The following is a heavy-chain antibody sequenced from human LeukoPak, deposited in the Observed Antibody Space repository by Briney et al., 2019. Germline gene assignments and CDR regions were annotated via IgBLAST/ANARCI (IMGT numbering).Heavy chain of an antibody. CDR2: ITDSGDNT. CDR3: AKAAGGTYYRVFDY. Sequence: PGGSLRLSCAASGFTFNTYAMNWVRQAPGRGLEWVSGITDSGDNTYYADSVKGRFTISRDNSNNMVYPQMNSLRAEDMATYYCAKAAGGTYYRVFDYWGQGILVTVSS. D-gene: IGHD1-26*01. J-gene: IGHJ4*02. CDR1: GFTFNTYA. V-gene: IGHV3-23*01.